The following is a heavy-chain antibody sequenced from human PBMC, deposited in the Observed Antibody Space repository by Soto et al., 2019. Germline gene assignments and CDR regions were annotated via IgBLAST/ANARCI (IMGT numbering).Heavy chain of an antibody. CDR3: AKEDTSSGSLDY. CDR2: ISDSDATT. V-gene: IGHV3-23*01. J-gene: IGHJ4*02. D-gene: IGHD6-19*01. Sequence: VGTLRLPCAASGFPFGETAMSWVRQAPGKGLEWVSGISDSDATTYCADFGRGRFTISRDNSKNTLYLQMKSLRADDSASYYCAKEDTSSGSLDYWGQGALVTVSS. CDR1: GFPFGETA.